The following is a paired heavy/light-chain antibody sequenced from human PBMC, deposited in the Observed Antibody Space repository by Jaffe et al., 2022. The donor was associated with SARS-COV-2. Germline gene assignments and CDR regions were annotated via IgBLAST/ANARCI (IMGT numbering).Light chain of an antibody. CDR1: NNDVGGYRY. Sequence: QSALTQPASVSGSPGQSITISCTGTNNDVGGYRYVSWYQQHPGKAPKLLIYDVNDRPSGVSNRFSGSKSGNTASLSISGLQPEDEADYYCNSYAGSSTYVFGTGTKVTVL. J-gene: IGLJ1*01. CDR3: NSYAGSSTYV. CDR2: DVN. V-gene: IGLV2-14*01.
Heavy chain of an antibody. CDR2: INPSGPST. V-gene: IGHV1-46*01. CDR3: ARGPPYGSGSYLSD. Sequence: QVQLVQSGAEVKKPGASVKVSCAASGYTFTNFYIHWVRQAPGQGLEWLGIINPSGPSTSHAQKFQGRLTMTRDTSTSTAYMELSSLRSEEKAVYYCARGPPYGSGSYLSDWGQGTLVTVSS. D-gene: IGHD3-10*01. CDR1: GYTFTNFY. J-gene: IGHJ4*02.